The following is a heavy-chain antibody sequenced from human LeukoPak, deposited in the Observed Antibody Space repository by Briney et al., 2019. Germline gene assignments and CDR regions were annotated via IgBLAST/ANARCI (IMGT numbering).Heavy chain of an antibody. CDR2: IKPDGSEK. CDR3: ASWTSSSSNY. V-gene: IGHV3-7*01. J-gene: IGHJ4*02. Sequence: PGGSLRLSCAASGLTFITSWMSWLRQAPGKGLEWVAHIKPDGSEKYYVDSVKGRFTIFRDNAKNSLSLQMNSLRAEDTAVYYCASWTSSSSNYWGQGTLVTVSS. D-gene: IGHD6-6*01. CDR1: GLTFITSW.